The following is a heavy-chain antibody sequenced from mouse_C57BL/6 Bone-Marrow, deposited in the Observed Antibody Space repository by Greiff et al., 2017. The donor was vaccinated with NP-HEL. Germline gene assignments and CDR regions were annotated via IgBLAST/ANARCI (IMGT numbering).Heavy chain of an antibody. J-gene: IGHJ3*01. CDR2: IWGVGST. Sequence: QVQLKESGPGLVAPSQSLSITCTVSGFSLTSYGVDWVRPSPGTGLEWLGVIWGVGSTNYNSALPSRLSISKDKSKGQVFLKMNSLQTDDTAMYYCRSSSWFAYWGQGTLVTVSA. CDR3: RSSSWFAY. CDR1: GFSLTSYG. D-gene: IGHD1-1*01. V-gene: IGHV2-6*01.